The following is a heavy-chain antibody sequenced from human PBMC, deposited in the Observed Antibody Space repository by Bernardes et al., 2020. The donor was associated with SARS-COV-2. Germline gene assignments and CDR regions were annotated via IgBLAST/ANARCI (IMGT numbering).Heavy chain of an antibody. CDR2: LFYSGSD. Sequence: SETLSLTCIVSGDSVSSGYHHWSWIRQPPGKGLEWIGQLFYSGSDYYNPSLKSRVTISVDTSKNQFSLTLTSVTAADTALYYCLVYMAGGGGLGDWGQGSLVTVSS. V-gene: IGHV4-61*01. J-gene: IGHJ4*02. CDR3: LVYMAGGGGLGD. D-gene: IGHD1-26*01. CDR1: GDSVSSGYHH.